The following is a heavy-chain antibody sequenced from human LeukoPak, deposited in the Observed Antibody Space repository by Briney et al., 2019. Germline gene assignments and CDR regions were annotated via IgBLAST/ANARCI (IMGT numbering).Heavy chain of an antibody. CDR3: AKELTPDRSGFDAFDI. CDR2: ISSSGNTI. V-gene: IGHV3-48*03. J-gene: IGHJ3*02. D-gene: IGHD3-22*01. Sequence: GGSLRLSCAASGFTFSDYEMDWVRQAPGKGLEWVSYISSSGNTIYYADSVKGRFTISGDNAKNSLYLQMNSLRAEDTAVYYCAKELTPDRSGFDAFDIWSQGTMVTVSS. CDR1: GFTFSDYE.